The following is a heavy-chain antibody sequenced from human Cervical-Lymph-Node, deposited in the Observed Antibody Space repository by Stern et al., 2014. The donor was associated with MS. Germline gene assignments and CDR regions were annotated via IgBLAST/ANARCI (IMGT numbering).Heavy chain of an antibody. CDR2: NSAYNGNT. Sequence: QVQLGQSGAEVKKPGASVKVSCKASGYTFTSYGISWVRQAPGQGLEWMGWNSAYNGNTTYAQKLQGRVTMTTDTSTSTAYMELRSLRSDDTAVYYCARGPERGYDFWSGYYFDYWGQGTLVTVSS. D-gene: IGHD3-3*01. CDR3: ARGPERGYDFWSGYYFDY. J-gene: IGHJ4*02. V-gene: IGHV1-18*01. CDR1: GYTFTSYG.